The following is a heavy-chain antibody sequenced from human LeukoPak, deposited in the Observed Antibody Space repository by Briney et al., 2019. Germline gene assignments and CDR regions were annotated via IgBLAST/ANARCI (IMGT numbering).Heavy chain of an antibody. CDR3: ARHFIVVVPAAIDWFDP. D-gene: IGHD2-2*02. CDR1: GGSISSSSYY. Sequence: PSETLSLTCTVSGGSISSSSYYWGWIRQPPGKGLEWIGSIYYSGSTYYNPSLKSRVTISVDTSKNQFSLKLSSVTAADTAVYYCARHFIVVVPAAIDWFDPWGQGTLVTVSS. J-gene: IGHJ5*02. V-gene: IGHV4-39*01. CDR2: IYYSGST.